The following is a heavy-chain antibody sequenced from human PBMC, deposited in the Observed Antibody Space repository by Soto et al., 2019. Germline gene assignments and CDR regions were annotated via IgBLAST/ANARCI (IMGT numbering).Heavy chain of an antibody. V-gene: IGHV3-23*01. D-gene: IGHD1-26*01. J-gene: IGHJ4*02. CDR3: ARGRMWFSGNF. Sequence: ADSVKGRFAISGDNSKNMLFLQMNSLRAEDTAVYYCARGRMWFSGNFWGQGTLVAVSS.